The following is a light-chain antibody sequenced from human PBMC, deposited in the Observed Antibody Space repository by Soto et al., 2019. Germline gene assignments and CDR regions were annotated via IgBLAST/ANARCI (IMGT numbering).Light chain of an antibody. Sequence: EIVMTQSPATLSVSPGERATLSCRASQSVSSNLAWYQQKPGQAPRLLIYGASIRATGIPARFSGSGSGTEFTLTISSLQSEYFAVYYRQQYNNWPPITFGQGTRLEIK. CDR3: QQYNNWPPIT. CDR2: GAS. CDR1: QSVSSN. J-gene: IGKJ5*01. V-gene: IGKV3D-15*01.